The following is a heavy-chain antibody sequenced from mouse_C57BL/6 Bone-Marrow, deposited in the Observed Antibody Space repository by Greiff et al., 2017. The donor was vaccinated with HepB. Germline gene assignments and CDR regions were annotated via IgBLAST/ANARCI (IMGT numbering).Heavy chain of an antibody. V-gene: IGHV5-6*01. D-gene: IGHD1-1*01. CDR1: GFTFSSYG. CDR2: ISSGGSYT. J-gene: IGHJ1*03. CDR3: ARRGYGSSHWYFVF. Sequence: EVQLVESGGDLVKPGGSLKLSCAASGFTFSSYGMSWVRQTPDKRLEWVATISSGGSYTYYPDSVKGRFTISRDNAKNTLYLQMSSLKSEDTAMYYCARRGYGSSHWYFVFGGTGTTVTVSA.